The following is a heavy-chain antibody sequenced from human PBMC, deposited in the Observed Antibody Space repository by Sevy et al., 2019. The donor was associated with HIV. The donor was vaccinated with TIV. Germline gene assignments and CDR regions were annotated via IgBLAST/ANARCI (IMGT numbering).Heavy chain of an antibody. Sequence: SETLSLTCAVYGGSFSGYYWSWIRQPPGKGLEWIGEINHSGSTNYNPSLKSRVTISVDTCKNQFSLKLSSVTAADTAVYYCARPYSSGWYIRAFDIWGQGTMVTVSS. J-gene: IGHJ3*02. CDR2: INHSGST. CDR3: ARPYSSGWYIRAFDI. D-gene: IGHD6-19*01. V-gene: IGHV4-34*01. CDR1: GGSFSGYY.